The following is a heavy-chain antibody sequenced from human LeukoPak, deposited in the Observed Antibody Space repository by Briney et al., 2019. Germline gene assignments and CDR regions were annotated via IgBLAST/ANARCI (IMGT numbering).Heavy chain of an antibody. Sequence: PGGSLRLSCAASGFTFSTYSMSWVRQAPGKGLEWLSFISSTSSYIYYADSVKGRFTISRDNAKNSLYLQMNSLRADDTAVYYCARGQSRYFDWYLGFFDYWGRGTLVTVSS. V-gene: IGHV3-21*01. CDR3: ARGQSRYFDWYLGFFDY. CDR2: ISSTSSYI. D-gene: IGHD3-9*01. CDR1: GFTFSTYS. J-gene: IGHJ4*02.